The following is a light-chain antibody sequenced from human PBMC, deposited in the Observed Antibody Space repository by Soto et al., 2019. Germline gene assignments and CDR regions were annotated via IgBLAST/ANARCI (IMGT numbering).Light chain of an antibody. CDR3: CSYAGSSTSMV. J-gene: IGLJ2*01. V-gene: IGLV2-23*01. Sequence: QSALTQPASVSGSPGQSITISCTGTSSDVGSYNLVSWYQQHPGKAPKLMIYEGSKRPSGVSNRFSGSKSGNTASLTISGLQAEDEADYYCCSYAGSSTSMVXXGGTKLTVL. CDR2: EGS. CDR1: SSDVGSYNL.